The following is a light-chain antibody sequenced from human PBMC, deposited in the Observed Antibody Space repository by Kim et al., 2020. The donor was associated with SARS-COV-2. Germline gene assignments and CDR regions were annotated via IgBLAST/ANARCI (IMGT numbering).Light chain of an antibody. J-gene: IGKJ1*01. CDR2: AAS. CDR3: QNYDYSPPWT. V-gene: IGKV3-15*01. Sequence: IGLTQSPATLSVSPGESATLSCRASQSVGSNLAWYQQRPGQTPRLILYAASTRATGVPARFSGTGSGTEFTLTISSLQPEDFALYYCQNYDYSPPWTFGRGTKVDIK. CDR1: QSVGSN.